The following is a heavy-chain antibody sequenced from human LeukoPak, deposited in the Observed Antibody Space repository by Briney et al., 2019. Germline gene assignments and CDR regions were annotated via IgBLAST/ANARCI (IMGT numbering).Heavy chain of an antibody. CDR3: ARVGYSSSWYRRMVTQDPADAFDI. CDR2: INPNSGGT. CDR1: GYTFTGYY. Sequence: GASVKVSCKASGYTFTGYYMHWVRQAPGQGLEWMGWINPNSGGTNYAQKFQGWVTMTRDTSISTAYMELSRLRPDDTAVYYCARVGYSSSWYRRMVTQDPADAFDIWGQGTMVTVSS. J-gene: IGHJ3*02. V-gene: IGHV1-2*04. D-gene: IGHD6-13*01.